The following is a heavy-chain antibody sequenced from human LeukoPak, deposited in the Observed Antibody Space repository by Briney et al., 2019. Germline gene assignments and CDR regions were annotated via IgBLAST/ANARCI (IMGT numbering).Heavy chain of an antibody. CDR2: ISYDGSNK. D-gene: IGHD3-9*01. Sequence: GGSLRLSCAASGFTFSSYAMHWVRQAPGKGLEWVAVISYDGSNKYYADSVKGRFTISRDNSKNTLYLQMNSLRAEDTAVYYCARDLRYFDLLFDFDYWGQGTLVTVSS. V-gene: IGHV3-30*04. J-gene: IGHJ4*02. CDR3: ARDLRYFDLLFDFDY. CDR1: GFTFSSYA.